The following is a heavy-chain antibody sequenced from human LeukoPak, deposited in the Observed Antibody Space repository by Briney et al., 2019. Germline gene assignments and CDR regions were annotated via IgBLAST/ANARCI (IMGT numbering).Heavy chain of an antibody. D-gene: IGHD3-3*01. Sequence: GGSLRLSCAASGFIFTNYAMSWVRQAPGKGLEWASFISASGGSTHYADSVKGRFTISRDNSNNTLYLQINSLRAEDTAAYYCAKGAQYDFWSGYTLEYFDVWGKGTLVTVSS. CDR3: AKGAQYDFWSGYTLEYFDV. V-gene: IGHV3-23*01. CDR1: GFIFTNYA. J-gene: IGHJ4*02. CDR2: ISASGGST.